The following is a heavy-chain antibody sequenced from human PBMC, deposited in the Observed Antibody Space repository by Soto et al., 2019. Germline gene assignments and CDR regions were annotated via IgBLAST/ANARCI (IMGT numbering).Heavy chain of an antibody. CDR1: TGSLRGYY. CDR3: ARGLCSSGWYSYFDP. D-gene: IGHD6-19*01. CDR2: ISQSGFT. V-gene: IGHV4-34*01. Sequence: PSEARCLTCAVSTGSLRGYYWTGIRQSPGKGLEWIGEISQSGFTNYNPSLESRVTLSVDTSKSEFSLHLTSMTAADTALYYCARGLCSSGWYSYFDPWGQGTPVTVSS. J-gene: IGHJ5*02.